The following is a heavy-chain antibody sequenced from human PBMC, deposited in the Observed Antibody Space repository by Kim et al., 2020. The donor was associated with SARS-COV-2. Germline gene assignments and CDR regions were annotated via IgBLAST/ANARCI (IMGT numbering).Heavy chain of an antibody. V-gene: IGHV3-33*01. J-gene: IGHJ6*02. CDR1: GFTFSSYG. CDR2: IWYDGSNK. CDR3: ARDRRLVDIVATITGYYYYYGMDV. Sequence: GGSLRLSCAASGFTFSSYGMHWVRQAPGKGLKWVAVIWYDGSNKYYADSVKGRFTISRDNSKNTLYLQMNSLRAEDTAVYYCARDRRLVDIVATITGYYYYYGMDVWGQGTTVTVSS. D-gene: IGHD5-12*01.